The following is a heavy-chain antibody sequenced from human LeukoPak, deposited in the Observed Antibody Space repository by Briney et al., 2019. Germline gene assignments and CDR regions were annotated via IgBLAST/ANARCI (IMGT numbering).Heavy chain of an antibody. D-gene: IGHD1-26*01. CDR2: IYSDGST. CDR3: ARTIVGNGHDAFDI. V-gene: IGHV3-53*01. Sequence: GGSLRLSCAASGFTLSSNYMSWVRQAPGKGLEWVSIIYSDGSTYYANSVKGRFTTSRDNSKNMLSLQMKSLRAEDTAVYYCARTIVGNGHDAFDIWGQGTMVTVSS. CDR1: GFTLSSNY. J-gene: IGHJ3*02.